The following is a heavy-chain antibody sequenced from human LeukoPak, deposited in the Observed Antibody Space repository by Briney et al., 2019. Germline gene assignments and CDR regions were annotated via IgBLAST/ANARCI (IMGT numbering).Heavy chain of an antibody. CDR3: ARTTTSHGDY. D-gene: IGHD1-14*01. V-gene: IGHV1-2*02. CDR2: INPNSGGT. J-gene: IGHJ4*02. Sequence: ASVKVSCKASGYTFIGYYIHWVRQAPGQGLEWMGWINPNSGGTNYAQKFQGRVTLTRDTSISTAYMELSGLRSDDTAVYYCARTTTSHGDYWGQGTLVTVSS. CDR1: GYTFIGYY.